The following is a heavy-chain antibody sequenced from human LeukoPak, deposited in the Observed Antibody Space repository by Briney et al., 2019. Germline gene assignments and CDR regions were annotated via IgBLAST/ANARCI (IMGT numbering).Heavy chain of an antibody. CDR1: GYTFTSYD. CDR2: MNPNSGNT. D-gene: IGHD1-20*01. CDR3: ARSDNWNYPDY. V-gene: IGHV1-8*03. J-gene: IGHJ4*02. Sequence: ASVKVSRKASGYTFTSYDINWVRQATGQGLEWMGWMNPNSGNTGYAQKFQGRVTITRNTSISTAYMELSSLRSEDTAVYYCARSDNWNYPDYWGQRTLVTVSS.